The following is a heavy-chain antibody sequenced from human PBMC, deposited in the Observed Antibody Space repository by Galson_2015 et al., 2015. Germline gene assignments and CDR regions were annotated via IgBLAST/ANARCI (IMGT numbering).Heavy chain of an antibody. Sequence: SLRLSCAASGFTFNSYAMSWVRQAPGKGLEWVSAISGSGSSTYYADSVKGRFTISRDNSRNTLSLHMNSLRAEDTAVYYCAKGITVAWLYYFDYWGQGPLATVSS. CDR3: AKGITVAWLYYFDY. CDR1: GFTFNSYA. CDR2: ISGSGSST. D-gene: IGHD6-19*01. V-gene: IGHV3-23*01. J-gene: IGHJ4*02.